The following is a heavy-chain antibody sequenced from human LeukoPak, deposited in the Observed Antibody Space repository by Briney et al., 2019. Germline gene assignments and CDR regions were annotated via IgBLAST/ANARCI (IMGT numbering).Heavy chain of an antibody. V-gene: IGHV3-7*01. CDR1: GFPFSSYW. Sequence: GGSLRLSCVASGFPFSSYWMTWVRQAPGKGLEWVANIKQDGSKKSYVDSVKGRFTISRDNAKNSLYLQMNSLRAEDTAIYYCARDRGKDYFDSWGQGTQVIVSS. CDR3: ARDRGKDYFDS. D-gene: IGHD4-23*01. CDR2: IKQDGSKK. J-gene: IGHJ4*02.